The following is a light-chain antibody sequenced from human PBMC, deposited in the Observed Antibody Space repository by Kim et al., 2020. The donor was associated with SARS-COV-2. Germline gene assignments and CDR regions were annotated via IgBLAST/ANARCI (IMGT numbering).Light chain of an antibody. CDR2: DAS. J-gene: IGKJ2*01. CDR3: QHYSDWPQ. CDR1: QSVRTN. Sequence: LSVSPGEAATLSGRASQSVRTNLAWYQHTPGQPPRLLISDASTRAPGIPARFSGGGSETEFTLSISSLQSEDFAVYYCQHYSDWPQFGQGTKLEI. V-gene: IGKV3-15*01.